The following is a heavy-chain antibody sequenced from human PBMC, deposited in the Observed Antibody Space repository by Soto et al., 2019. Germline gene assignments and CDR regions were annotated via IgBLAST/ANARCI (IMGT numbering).Heavy chain of an antibody. D-gene: IGHD3-10*01. CDR1: GGTLSDHG. CDR3: ARGVYGSGTYYTGPSAFDI. V-gene: IGHV1-69*06. J-gene: IGHJ3*02. Sequence: QVQLEQSGAEVKKPGSSVKVSCKASGGTLSDHGVAWLRQAPGQGLEWMGGTIPVFNTAKYPQKFQGRVTVTADKFTNIAYMELSSLRSEDTAFYFWARGVYGSGTYYTGPSAFDIWGPGTMVIGSS. CDR2: TIPVFNTA.